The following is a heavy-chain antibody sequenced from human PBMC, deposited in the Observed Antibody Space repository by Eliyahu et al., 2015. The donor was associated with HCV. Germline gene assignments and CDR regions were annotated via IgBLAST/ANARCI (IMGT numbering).Heavy chain of an antibody. D-gene: IGHD6-13*01. CDR1: GYTFTSYL. J-gene: IGHJ1*01. Sequence: QVQLVQSGAEVKKPGASVKVSCKASGYTFTSYLLPWVRQAPGQGLEWMGIINPSGGSTSYAQKFQGRVTMTRDTSTSTVYMELSSLRSEDTAVYYCARDRGIAAAGEYFQHWGQGTLVTVSS. CDR2: INPSGGST. V-gene: IGHV1-46*01. CDR3: ARDRGIAAAGEYFQH.